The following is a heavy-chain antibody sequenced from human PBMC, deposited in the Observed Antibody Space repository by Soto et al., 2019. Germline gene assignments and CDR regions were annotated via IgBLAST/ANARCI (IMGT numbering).Heavy chain of an antibody. CDR2: ISGSGGST. Sequence: GGSLRLSCAASGFTFSSYAMSWVRQAPGKGLEWVSAISGSGGSTYYADSVKGRFTISRDNSKNTLYLQMNSLRAEDTAVYYCANYKTSTYYYGSGSYLKTQPYSFDYWGQGTLVTVSS. V-gene: IGHV3-23*01. CDR3: ANYKTSTYYYGSGSYLKTQPYSFDY. CDR1: GFTFSSYA. D-gene: IGHD3-10*01. J-gene: IGHJ4*02.